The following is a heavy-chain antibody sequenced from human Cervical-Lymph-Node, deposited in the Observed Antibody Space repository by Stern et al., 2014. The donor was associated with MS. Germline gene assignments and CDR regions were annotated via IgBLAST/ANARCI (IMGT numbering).Heavy chain of an antibody. CDR2: IYWDDDK. J-gene: IGHJ6*02. CDR3: AHSTVAIDEAYCLDV. D-gene: IGHD4-23*01. V-gene: IGHV2-5*02. Sequence: QITLKESGPTLVKPPQTLPLTCTFSGFSPTTDGVGVHWIRQPPGKALEWLAVIYWDDDKRSSHSLKTRLTITKDTPTHQVFLSMTNMDPVDTATYDCAHSTVAIDEAYCLDVWGQGTTVTVSS. CDR1: GFSPTTDGVG.